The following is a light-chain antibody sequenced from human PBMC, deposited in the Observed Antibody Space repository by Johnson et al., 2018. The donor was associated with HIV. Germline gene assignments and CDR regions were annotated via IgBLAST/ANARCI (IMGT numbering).Light chain of an antibody. J-gene: IGLJ1*01. V-gene: IGLV1-51*01. CDR3: GTWDSSLSAEV. Sequence: QSVLTQPPSVSAAPGQKVTISCSGSSSNIGNNYVSWYQQLPGTAPKLLIYDHNKRPSGIPDRFSGSTSGTSATLGITGLRTGDEAVYYCGTWDSSLSAEVFGTGTKVTVL. CDR2: DHN. CDR1: SSNIGNNY.